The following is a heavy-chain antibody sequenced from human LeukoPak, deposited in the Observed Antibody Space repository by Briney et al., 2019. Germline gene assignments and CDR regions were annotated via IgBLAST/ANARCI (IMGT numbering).Heavy chain of an antibody. CDR2: IYPGDSDT. D-gene: IGHD3-22*01. J-gene: IGHJ4*02. CDR1: GYSFTSYW. Sequence: GESLKISCKGSGYSFTSYWIGWVRQMTGKGLEWMGIIYPGDSDTRYSPSFQGQVTISADKSISTAYLQWSSLKASDTAMYYCARGEYYYDSSGYWQFDYWGQGTLVTVSS. V-gene: IGHV5-51*01. CDR3: ARGEYYYDSSGYWQFDY.